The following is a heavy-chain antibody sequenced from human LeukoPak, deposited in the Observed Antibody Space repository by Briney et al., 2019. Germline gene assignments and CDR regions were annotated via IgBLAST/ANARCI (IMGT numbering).Heavy chain of an antibody. J-gene: IGHJ6*02. CDR2: ISYDGSNK. Sequence: PGGSLRLSCAASGFTFSSYAMSWVRQAPGKGLEWVAVISYDGSNKYYADSVKGRFTISRDNSKNTLYLQMNSLRAEDTAVYYCAKAGFGGTGSPYGMDVWGQGTTVTVSS. CDR3: AKAGFGGTGSPYGMDV. CDR1: GFTFSSYA. V-gene: IGHV3-30*18. D-gene: IGHD3-16*01.